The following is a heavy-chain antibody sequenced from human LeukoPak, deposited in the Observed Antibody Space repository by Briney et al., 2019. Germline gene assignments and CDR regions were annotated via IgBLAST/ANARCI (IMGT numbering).Heavy chain of an antibody. D-gene: IGHD3-22*01. CDR3: ARAGYYYDSSGNRRSNYFDY. J-gene: IGHJ4*02. Sequence: GGSLRLSCAASGFTFSSYAMSWVRQAPGKGLEWVSSLLGSGSTTYYADPVQGRFTISRDNSKNTLYLQMNSLRAEDTAVYYCARAGYYYDSSGNRRSNYFDYWGQGTLVTVSS. CDR1: GFTFSSYA. CDR2: LLGSGSTT. V-gene: IGHV3-23*01.